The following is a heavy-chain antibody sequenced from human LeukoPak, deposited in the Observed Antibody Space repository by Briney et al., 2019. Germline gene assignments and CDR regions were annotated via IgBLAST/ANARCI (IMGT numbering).Heavy chain of an antibody. CDR2: ISGSGGST. Sequence: GGSLRLSCAASGFTFSSYAMSWVRQAPGKGLEWVSAISGSGGSTYYADSVKGRFTISRDNSKNTLHLQMNSLRAEDTAVYYCAKDSSVVVVAASPFDYWGQGTLVTVSS. CDR3: AKDSSVVVVAASPFDY. J-gene: IGHJ4*02. D-gene: IGHD2-15*01. CDR1: GFTFSSYA. V-gene: IGHV3-23*01.